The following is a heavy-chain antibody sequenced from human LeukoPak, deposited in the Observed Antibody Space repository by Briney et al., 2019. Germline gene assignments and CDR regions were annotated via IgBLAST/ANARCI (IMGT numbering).Heavy chain of an antibody. J-gene: IGHJ4*02. CDR1: GGSISSGDYH. V-gene: IGHV4-30-4*08. CDR3: ARDPSDYYDSSGYHPSN. CDR2: IYYSGST. Sequence: SQTLSLTCTVSGGSISSGDYHWSWIRQPPGKGLEWVGYIYYSGSTYYNPSLKSRVTISVDTSKNQFSLKLSSVTAADTAVYYCARDPSDYYDSSGYHPSNWGQGTLVTVSS. D-gene: IGHD3-22*01.